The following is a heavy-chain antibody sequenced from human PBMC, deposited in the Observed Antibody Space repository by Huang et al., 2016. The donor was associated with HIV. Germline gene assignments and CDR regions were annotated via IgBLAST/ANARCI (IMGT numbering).Heavy chain of an antibody. V-gene: IGHV5-51*01. Sequence: EVQLVQSGAEVKKPGESLKISCKGSGYRFRSNWIGWVRQMPGKGLEWLGIIYPGASDTRYSPSFQGQVTISADKSINTADLQWSSLKASDTAMYYCARLIGSPSFYYGLDVWGQGTTVTVSS. J-gene: IGHJ6*02. CDR2: IYPGASDT. D-gene: IGHD3-10*01. CDR3: ARLIGSPSFYYGLDV. CDR1: GYRFRSNW.